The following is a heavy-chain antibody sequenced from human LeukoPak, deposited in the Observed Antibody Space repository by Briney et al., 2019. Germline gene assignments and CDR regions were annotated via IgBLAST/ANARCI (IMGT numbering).Heavy chain of an antibody. D-gene: IGHD4-17*01. CDR1: GFIFSSYS. CDR3: AGGDGDYDYFDY. V-gene: IGHV3-21*01. Sequence: GGSLRLSCAASGFIFSSYSMNWVRQAPGKGLEWVSSISSSSNYIYYADSVRGRFTISRDNANNSLYLQMNSLRAEDTAVYYCAGGDGDYDYFDYWGQGILVTVSS. J-gene: IGHJ4*02. CDR2: ISSSSNYI.